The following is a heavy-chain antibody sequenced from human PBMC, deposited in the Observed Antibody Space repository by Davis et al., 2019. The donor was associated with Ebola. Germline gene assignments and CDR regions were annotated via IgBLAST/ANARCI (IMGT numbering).Heavy chain of an antibody. CDR3: ARIWASGTNYFYYGMDV. Sequence: SGPTLVKPTQTLTLTCTFSGFSLSTSGMSVSWIRQPPGKALEWLARIHWDDDKYYSTSLRTRLTISKGTSKNQVVLTLTNMDPMDTATYYCARIWASGTNYFYYGMDVWGQGTTVTVSS. CDR1: GFSLSTSGMS. V-gene: IGHV2-70*11. D-gene: IGHD1-7*01. J-gene: IGHJ6*02. CDR2: IHWDDDK.